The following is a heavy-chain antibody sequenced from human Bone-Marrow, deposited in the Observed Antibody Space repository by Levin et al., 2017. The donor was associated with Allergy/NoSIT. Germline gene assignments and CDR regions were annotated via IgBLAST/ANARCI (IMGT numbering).Heavy chain of an antibody. CDR1: GGTFSSYA. D-gene: IGHD3-16*02. CDR2: IIPIFGTA. Sequence: SVKVSCKASGGTFSSYAISWVRQAPGQGLEWMGGIIPIFGTANYAQKFQGRVTITADESTSTAYMELSSLRSEDTAVYYCARLYDYIWGSYRPDAFDIWGQGTMVTVSS. J-gene: IGHJ3*02. CDR3: ARLYDYIWGSYRPDAFDI. V-gene: IGHV1-69*13.